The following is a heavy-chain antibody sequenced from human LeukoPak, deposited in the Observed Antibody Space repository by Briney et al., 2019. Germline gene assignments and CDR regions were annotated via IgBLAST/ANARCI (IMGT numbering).Heavy chain of an antibody. J-gene: IGHJ4*02. CDR3: ARAKVSSGWYEILDY. V-gene: IGHV3-20*04. CDR2: INWNGGST. CDR1: GFTFDDYG. Sequence: GGSRRLSCAASGFTFDDYGISWVRQAPGKGLEWVSGINWNGGSTGYADSVKGRFTISRDNAKNSLYLQMNSLRAEDTALYYCARAKVSSGWYEILDYWGQGTLVTVSS. D-gene: IGHD6-19*01.